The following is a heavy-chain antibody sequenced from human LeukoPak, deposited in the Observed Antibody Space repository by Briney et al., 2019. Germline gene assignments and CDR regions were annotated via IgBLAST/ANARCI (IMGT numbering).Heavy chain of an antibody. CDR1: GGSISSSSYY. CDR2: IYYSGST. Sequence: PSETLSLTCTVSGGSISSSSYYWGWIRQPPGKGLEWIGSIYYSGSTYYNPSLKSRVTISVDTSKNQFSLKLSSVTAADTAVYYCAREGYYDSRGYYTNWLDPWGQGTLVTVSS. V-gene: IGHV4-39*07. D-gene: IGHD3-22*01. J-gene: IGHJ5*02. CDR3: AREGYYDSRGYYTNWLDP.